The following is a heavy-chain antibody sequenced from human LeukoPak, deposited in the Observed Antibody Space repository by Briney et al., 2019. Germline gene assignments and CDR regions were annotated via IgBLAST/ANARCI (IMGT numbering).Heavy chain of an antibody. CDR1: GFTFSSYS. Sequence: GGSLRLSCAASGFTFSSYSMNWVRQAPGKGLEWVSVIYSGGSTYYADSVKGRFTISRDNSKNTLYLQMNSLRAEDTAVYYCASGDGYTYMGNHWGQGTLVTVSS. CDR3: ASGDGYTYMGNH. V-gene: IGHV3-66*01. CDR2: IYSGGST. D-gene: IGHD5-24*01. J-gene: IGHJ4*02.